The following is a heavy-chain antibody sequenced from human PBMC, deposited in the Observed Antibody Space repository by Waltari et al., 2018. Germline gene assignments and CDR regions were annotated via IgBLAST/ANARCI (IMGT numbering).Heavy chain of an antibody. CDR1: GGTFSSYA. D-gene: IGHD2-21*02. J-gene: IGHJ4*02. Sequence: QVPLVRSGAAGKKPGSAGKVSCKASGGTFSSYATSWVRQAPGQGLEWMGGIIPIFGTANYAQKFQGRVTITADESTSTAYMELSSLRSEDTAVYYCARIGVVTRSFDYWGQGTLVTVSS. V-gene: IGHV1-69*12. CDR2: IIPIFGTA. CDR3: ARIGVVTRSFDY.